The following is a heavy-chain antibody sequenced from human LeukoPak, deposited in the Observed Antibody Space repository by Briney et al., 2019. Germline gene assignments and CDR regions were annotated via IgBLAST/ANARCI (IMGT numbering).Heavy chain of an antibody. CDR3: ARAAYGDYAFDY. CDR2: IYYSGST. D-gene: IGHD4-17*01. V-gene: IGHV4-59*01. Sequence: SETLSLTCTVSGGSISSYYWSWIRQPPGKGLEWIGYIYYSGSTNYNPSLKSRVTISVDTSKNQFSLKLSSVTAADTAVYYCARAAYGDYAFDYWGQGTLVTVSS. CDR1: GGSISSYY. J-gene: IGHJ4*02.